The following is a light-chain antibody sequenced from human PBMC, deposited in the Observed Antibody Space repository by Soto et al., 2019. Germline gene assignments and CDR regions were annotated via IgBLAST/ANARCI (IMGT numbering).Light chain of an antibody. V-gene: IGLV4-69*01. CDR2: LNSDGSH. CDR3: QTWGTGIPWV. Sequence: QPVLTQSPSASASLGASVNLTCTLSSGESRYAIAWHQQQPEKGPRYLMRLNSDGSHNKGDGIPDRFSGSTSGAERYLTISGLQSEDEADYYCQTWGTGIPWVFGGGTKLTVL. J-gene: IGLJ3*02. CDR1: SGESRYA.